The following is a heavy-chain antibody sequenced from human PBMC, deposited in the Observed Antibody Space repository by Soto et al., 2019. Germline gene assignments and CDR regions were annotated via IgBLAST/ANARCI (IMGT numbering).Heavy chain of an antibody. J-gene: IGHJ4*02. D-gene: IGHD3-10*01. CDR2: ISGSGGST. CDR1: GFTFSSYA. V-gene: IGHV3-23*01. CDR3: AKDVADRGPLWFGELLY. Sequence: GGSLRLSCAASGFTFSSYAMSWVRQAPGKGLEWVSAISGSGGSTYYADSVKGRFTISRDNSKNTLYLQMNSLRAEDTAVYYCAKDVADRGPLWFGELLYWGQGTLVTVSS.